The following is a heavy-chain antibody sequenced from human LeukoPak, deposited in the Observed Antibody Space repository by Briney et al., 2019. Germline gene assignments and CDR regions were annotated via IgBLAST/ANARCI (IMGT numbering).Heavy chain of an antibody. CDR1: GGSINSYY. Sequence: PSETLSLTCTVSGGSINSYYWGWIRQPPGKGLEWFGSIYYSGSTYYNPSLKSRVSISVDTSKNQFSLKLSSVTAADTAVYYCARQGTTSPQHYFYYYGMDVWGQGTTVTVSS. CDR2: IYYSGST. CDR3: ARQGTTSPQHYFYYYGMDV. D-gene: IGHD2-2*01. J-gene: IGHJ6*02. V-gene: IGHV4-39*01.